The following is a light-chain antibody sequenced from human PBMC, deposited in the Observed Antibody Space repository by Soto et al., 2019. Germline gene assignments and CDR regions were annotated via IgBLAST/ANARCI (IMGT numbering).Light chain of an antibody. CDR3: QQRRT. CDR1: QSVSSSY. J-gene: IGKJ4*01. CDR2: DIS. Sequence: EIVLTQSPGTLCLSPGERATLSCRGSQSVSSSYLAWYEQKPGQAPRLLIYDISDRATGIPPRFSGSGSGTDFTLTISSLEPEDFAHYYCQQRRTFGGGTKVDIK. V-gene: IGKV3-11*01.